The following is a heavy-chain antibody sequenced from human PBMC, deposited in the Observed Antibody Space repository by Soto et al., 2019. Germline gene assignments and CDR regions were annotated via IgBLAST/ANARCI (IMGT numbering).Heavy chain of an antibody. D-gene: IGHD3-3*01. V-gene: IGHV1-24*01. CDR3: ATDTRGYDFWSGYRNCGMDV. J-gene: IGHJ6*02. CDR1: GYTLTELS. Sequence: QVQLVQSGAEVKKPGASVKVSCKVSGYTLTELSMHWVRQAPGKGLEWMGGFDPEDGETIYAQKFQGRVTMTEDTSTDTAYMELSSLRSEDTAVYYCATDTRGYDFWSGYRNCGMDVWGQGTTVTVSS. CDR2: FDPEDGET.